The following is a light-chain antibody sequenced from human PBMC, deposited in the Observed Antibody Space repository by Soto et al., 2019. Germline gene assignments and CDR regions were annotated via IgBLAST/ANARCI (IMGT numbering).Light chain of an antibody. CDR2: GAS. J-gene: IGKJ2*01. CDR3: QQSYRTPPT. Sequence: EIVLTQSPGTLSLSPGDRATLSCRASQSVSSSYLAWYQQKPGQAPRLLIYGASSRATGIPDRFSGSGSGTDFTLTINSLQPEDFGTYYCQQSYRTPPTFGQGTKLEI. CDR1: QSVSSSY. V-gene: IGKV3-20*01.